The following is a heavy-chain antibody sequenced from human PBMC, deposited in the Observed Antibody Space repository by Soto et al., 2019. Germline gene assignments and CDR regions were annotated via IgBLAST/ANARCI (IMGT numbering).Heavy chain of an antibody. CDR2: IIPIFGTA. J-gene: IGHJ4*02. V-gene: IGHV1-69*13. CDR3: ALGGWLQLDYFDY. Sequence: AAVKVSCKASGCTFSSYAISWVRQAPGQGLEWMGGIIPIFGTANYAQKFQGRVTITADESTSTAYMELSSLRSEDTAVYYCALGGWLQLDYFDYWGQGTLVTVSS. CDR1: GCTFSSYA. D-gene: IGHD5-12*01.